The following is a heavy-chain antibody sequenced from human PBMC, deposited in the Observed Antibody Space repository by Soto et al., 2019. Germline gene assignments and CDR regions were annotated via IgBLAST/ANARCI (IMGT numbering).Heavy chain of an antibody. CDR1: GGTFSRYA. CDR2: IIPIFATA. Sequence: SLKVPWTASGGTFSRYAISWVRRAPGQGLEWMGGIIPIFATANYAQKFQGRVTITADEATSTADMVLSSLSSEDTAVYYCASGPAVATLPFDYWG. CDR3: ASGPAVATLPFDY. J-gene: IGHJ4*01. V-gene: IGHV1-69*13. D-gene: IGHD6-19*01.